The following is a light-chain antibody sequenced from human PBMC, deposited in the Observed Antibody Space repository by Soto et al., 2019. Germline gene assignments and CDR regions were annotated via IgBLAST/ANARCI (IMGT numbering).Light chain of an antibody. CDR2: AAS. Sequence: DIQMTQSPSSGSASVGDRVTITCRASQGISSRLAWYQQKRGKAPNLLIYAASNLQSGVPSRFSGSGSETDFTLTIGSLQPEDFATYYCQQANSFPLTFGGGTKVEIK. J-gene: IGKJ4*01. V-gene: IGKV1-12*01. CDR1: QGISSR. CDR3: QQANSFPLT.